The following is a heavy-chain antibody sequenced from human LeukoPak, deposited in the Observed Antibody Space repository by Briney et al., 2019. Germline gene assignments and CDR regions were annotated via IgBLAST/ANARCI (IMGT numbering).Heavy chain of an antibody. CDR1: GFTVNSNY. D-gene: IGHD6-13*01. V-gene: IGHV3-66*01. CDR2: IYTDDTT. CDR3: ARDRVYGSSRTGAFDI. J-gene: IGHJ3*02. Sequence: SGGSLRLSCAASGFTVNSNYMNWVRQAPGKGLEWVSVIYTDDTTYYADSVKGRFSISRDNSKNTLYLQMNTVRAEDTAVYYCARDRVYGSSRTGAFDIWGQGTMVTVSS.